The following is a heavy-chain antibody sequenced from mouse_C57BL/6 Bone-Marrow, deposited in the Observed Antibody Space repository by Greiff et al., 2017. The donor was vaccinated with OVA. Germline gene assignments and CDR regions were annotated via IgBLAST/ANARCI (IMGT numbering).Heavy chain of an antibody. V-gene: IGHV1-81*01. CDR1: GYTFTSYG. CDR3: AREGKGGYFDV. CDR2: IYPRSGNT. J-gene: IGHJ1*03. Sequence: VKLVESGAELARPGASVKLSCKASGYTFTSYGISWVKQRTGQGLEWIGEIYPRSGNTYYNEKFKGKATLTADKSSSTAYMELRSRTSEDSAVYFCAREGKGGYFDVWGTGTTVTVSA.